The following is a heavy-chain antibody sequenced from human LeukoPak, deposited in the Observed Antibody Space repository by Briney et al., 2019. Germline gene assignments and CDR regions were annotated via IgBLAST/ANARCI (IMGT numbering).Heavy chain of an antibody. V-gene: IGHV1-46*01. J-gene: IGHJ4*02. Sequence: ASVKVSCKASGYTFTSYYIHWVRQAPGQGLEWMGIINPSGGSTSYAQKFQGRVTMTRDTSTSTVYMELSSLRSEDTAVYYCARDSIVLGPDYWGQGTLVTVSS. D-gene: IGHD2-8*01. CDR1: GYTFTSYY. CDR2: INPSGGST. CDR3: ARDSIVLGPDY.